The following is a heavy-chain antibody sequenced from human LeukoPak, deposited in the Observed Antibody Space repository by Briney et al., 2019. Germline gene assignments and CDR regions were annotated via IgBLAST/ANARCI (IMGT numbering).Heavy chain of an antibody. CDR2: IKQDGGEK. CDR1: GFTFSSYW. D-gene: IGHD3-10*01. Sequence: PGGSLRLSCAASGFTFSSYWMSWVRQAPGKGLEWVANIKQDGGEKYYVGSVKGRFTVSRDNAKNSLYLQMNSLRAEDTAVYYCARAPRLLWFGELSEYYFDYWGQGTLVTVSS. V-gene: IGHV3-7*02. CDR3: ARAPRLLWFGELSEYYFDY. J-gene: IGHJ4*02.